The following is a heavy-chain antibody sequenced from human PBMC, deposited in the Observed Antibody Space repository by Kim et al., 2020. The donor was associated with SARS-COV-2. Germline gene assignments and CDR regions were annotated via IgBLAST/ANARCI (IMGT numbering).Heavy chain of an antibody. D-gene: IGHD6-19*01. J-gene: IGHJ3*02. CDR1: GFTFSSYA. V-gene: IGHV3-23*01. Sequence: GGSLRLSCAASGFTFSSYAMSWVRQAPGKGLEWVSAISGSGGSTYYADSVQGRFTISRVNSKNTLYLQMNSLRAEDTAVYYCAKDLGLSYSSWGGDAFDIWGQGTMVTVSS. CDR3: AKDLGLSYSSWGGDAFDI. CDR2: ISGSGGST.